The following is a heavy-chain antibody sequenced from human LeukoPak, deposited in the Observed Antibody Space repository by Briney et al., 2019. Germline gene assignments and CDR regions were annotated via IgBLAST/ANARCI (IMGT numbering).Heavy chain of an antibody. V-gene: IGHV3-30*02. D-gene: IGHD6-13*01. CDR2: IRNDGSKD. J-gene: IGHJ5*02. CDR3: VKGGSSSHNWFDP. Sequence: GGSLRLSCAASGFTFRDFGMHWVRQVPGKGLEWVAFIRNDGSKDYYPDSVKGRFTISRDNSRTTLYLQMHSLRIEDTAVYYCVKGGSSSHNWFDPWGQGILVTVSS. CDR1: GFTFRDFG.